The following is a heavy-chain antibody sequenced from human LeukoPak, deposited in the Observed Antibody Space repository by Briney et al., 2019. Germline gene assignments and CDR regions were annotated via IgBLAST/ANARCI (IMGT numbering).Heavy chain of an antibody. CDR2: IYYSGST. D-gene: IGHD3-22*01. CDR3: ARQKGYFDSSAYYAYYYGLDV. V-gene: IGHV4-59*08. Sequence: PSETLSLTCTVSGGSINFYYWSWIRQPPGKGLEWIGYIYYSGSTNYNPSLKSRVTMSVDMSKNQFSLRLTSVTAADTAVYYCARQKGYFDSSAYYAYYYGLDVWGRGTTVTVSS. CDR1: GGSINFYY. J-gene: IGHJ6*02.